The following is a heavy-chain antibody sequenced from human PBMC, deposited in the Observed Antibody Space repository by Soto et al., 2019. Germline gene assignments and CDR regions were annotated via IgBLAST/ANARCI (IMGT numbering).Heavy chain of an antibody. CDR2: ISYDGSNK. CDR1: GFTFSSYA. D-gene: IGHD3-22*01. J-gene: IGHJ4*02. CDR3: SGDSSGYFDY. Sequence: PGGSLRLSCAASGFTFSSYAMHWVRQAPGKGLEWVAVISYDGSNKYYADSVKGRFTISRDNSKNTLYLQMNSLRAEDTAVYYCSGDSSGYFDYWGQGTLVTVSS. V-gene: IGHV3-30-3*01.